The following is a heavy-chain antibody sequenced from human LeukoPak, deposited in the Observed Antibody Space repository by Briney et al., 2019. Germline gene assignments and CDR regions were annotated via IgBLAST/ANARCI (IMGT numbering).Heavy chain of an antibody. V-gene: IGHV3-11*04. D-gene: IGHD1-26*01. CDR2: IGSTI. CDR3: ARDRGIVGTKGYYYMDV. Sequence: GGSLRLSCVASGFSLSDYYMSWIRQAPGKGLEWVSYIGSTIYYADSVKGRFTISRDNAKNSLYLQMNSLRAEDTAVYYCARDRGIVGTKGYYYMDVWGKGTTVTVSS. J-gene: IGHJ6*03. CDR1: GFSLSDYY.